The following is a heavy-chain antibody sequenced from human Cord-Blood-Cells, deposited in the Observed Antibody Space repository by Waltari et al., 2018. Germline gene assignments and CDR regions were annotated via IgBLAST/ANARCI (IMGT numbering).Heavy chain of an antibody. CDR3: ARDEGGYCGGDCYSR. CDR1: GGTFSSHT. CDR2: IIPILGIA. D-gene: IGHD2-21*01. V-gene: IGHV1-69*04. Sequence: QVQLVHYGDEAKKPWSSVRVSGKASGGTFSSHTLTWVRQALGQGREWMGRIIPILGIANYAQKFQGRVTITADKSTSTAYMELSSLRSEDTAVYYCARDEGGYCGGDCYSRWGQGTLVTVSS. J-gene: IGHJ4*02.